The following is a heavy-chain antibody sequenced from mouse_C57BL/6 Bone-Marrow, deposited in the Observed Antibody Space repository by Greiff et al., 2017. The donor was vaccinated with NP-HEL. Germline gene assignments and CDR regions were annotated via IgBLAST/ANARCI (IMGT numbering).Heavy chain of an antibody. Sequence: EVKLVESGGGLVKPGGSLKLSCAASGFTFSSYAMSWVRQTPEKRLEWVATISDGGSYTYYPDNVKGRFTIARDNAKNNLYLQMSHLKSEDTAMYYCARRYYGSPYAMDYWGQGTSVTVSS. CDR1: GFTFSSYA. CDR2: ISDGGSYT. V-gene: IGHV5-4*03. J-gene: IGHJ4*01. D-gene: IGHD1-1*01. CDR3: ARRYYGSPYAMDY.